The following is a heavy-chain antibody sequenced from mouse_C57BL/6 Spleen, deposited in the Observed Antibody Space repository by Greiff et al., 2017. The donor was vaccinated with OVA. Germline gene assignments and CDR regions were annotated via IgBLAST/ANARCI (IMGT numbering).Heavy chain of an antibody. D-gene: IGHD1-3*01. CDR1: GYTFTSYW. CDR2: IYPGSGST. CDR3: ARDSVAPGAMDY. V-gene: IGHV1-55*01. J-gene: IGHJ4*01. Sequence: VQLQQPGAELVKPGASVKMSCKASGYTFTSYWITWVKQRPGQGLEWIGDIYPGSGSTNYNEKFKSKATLTVDTSSSTAYMQLSSLTSEDSAVYYCARDSVAPGAMDYWGQGTSVTVSS.